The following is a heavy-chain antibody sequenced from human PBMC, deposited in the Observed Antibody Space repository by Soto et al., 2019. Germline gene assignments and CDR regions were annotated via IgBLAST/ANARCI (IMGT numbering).Heavy chain of an antibody. D-gene: IGHD2-2*01. V-gene: IGHV1-69*02. J-gene: IGHJ6*03. Sequence: ASVKVSCKASGGTFSSYTISWVRQAPGQGLEWMGRIIPILGIANYAQKFQGRVTITADKSTSTAYMELSSLRSEDTAVYYCARGYCSSTSCYGGRYYYYYYYMEVWGKGTTVTVSS. CDR2: IIPILGIA. CDR1: GGTFSSYT. CDR3: ARGYCSSTSCYGGRYYYYYYYMEV.